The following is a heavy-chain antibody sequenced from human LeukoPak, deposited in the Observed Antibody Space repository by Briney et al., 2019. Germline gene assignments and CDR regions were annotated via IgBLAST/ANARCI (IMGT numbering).Heavy chain of an antibody. CDR1: GLRFRNYG. CDR3: AKDLVVGIAAAGTRYGMDV. J-gene: IGHJ6*02. Sequence: PGGSLRLSCAASGLRFRNYGMHWVRQAPGKGLEWMAVISYDGSNKYYADSVKGRFTISRDNSKNTLYLQMNSLRAEDTAVYYCAKDLVVGIAAAGTRYGMDVWGQGTTVTVSS. CDR2: ISYDGSNK. D-gene: IGHD6-13*01. V-gene: IGHV3-30*18.